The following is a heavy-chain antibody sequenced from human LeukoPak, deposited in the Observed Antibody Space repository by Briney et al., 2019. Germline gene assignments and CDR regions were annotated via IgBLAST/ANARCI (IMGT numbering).Heavy chain of an antibody. CDR2: IFYSGST. J-gene: IGHJ6*02. CDR1: GGSIRNYY. D-gene: IGHD3-22*01. Sequence: PSETLSLTCTVSGGSIRNYYWSWIRQPPGKGLEWIGYIFYSGSTNYNPSLKSRVTISVDRSKNQFSLKLSSVTAADTAVYYCARVDWYDSSYGMDVWGQGTTVTVSS. V-gene: IGHV4-59*08. CDR3: ARVDWYDSSYGMDV.